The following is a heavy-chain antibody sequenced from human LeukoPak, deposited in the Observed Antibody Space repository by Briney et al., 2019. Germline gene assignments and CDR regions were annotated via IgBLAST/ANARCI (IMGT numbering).Heavy chain of an antibody. Sequence: ASVKVSCKASGYTFTGYYMHWVRQAPGQGLEWMGWINPNSGGTNYAQKFQGRVTITRNTSISTAYMELSSLRSEDTAVYYCARGGSSSSGGDYWGQGTLVTVSS. J-gene: IGHJ4*02. V-gene: IGHV1-2*02. D-gene: IGHD6-6*01. CDR1: GYTFTGYY. CDR3: ARGGSSSSGGDY. CDR2: INPNSGGT.